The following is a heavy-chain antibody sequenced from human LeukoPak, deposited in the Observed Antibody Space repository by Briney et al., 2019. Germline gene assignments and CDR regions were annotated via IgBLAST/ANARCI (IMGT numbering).Heavy chain of an antibody. CDR1: VGSISDYY. CDR2: VHYSGST. J-gene: IGHJ4*02. CDR3: ARLRGYSYNYFDH. V-gene: IGHV4-59*08. Sequence: SETLSLTCTVSVGSISDYYWNWIRQPPGKGLEWIEYVHYSGSTNYNPSLKSRGTISVDTSKNQFSLKLSSVTASATAVYYCARLRGYSYNYFDHWGQGTLVTVSS. D-gene: IGHD5-18*01.